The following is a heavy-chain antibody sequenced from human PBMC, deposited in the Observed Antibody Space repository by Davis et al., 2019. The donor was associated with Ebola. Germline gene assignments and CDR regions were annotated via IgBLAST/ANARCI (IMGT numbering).Heavy chain of an antibody. Sequence: GESLKISCAASGFTFNRDWMHWVRQSGKELVWVSRVNPDGSRTDYADSVKGRFTISRDNAKDTLYLQMHSLRAEDTAVYYFANLRGLRFLEWLPNPDYWGQGTLVTVSS. CDR3: ANLRGLRFLEWLPNPDY. D-gene: IGHD3-3*01. CDR2: VNPDGSRT. CDR1: GFTFNRDW. V-gene: IGHV3-74*01. J-gene: IGHJ4*02.